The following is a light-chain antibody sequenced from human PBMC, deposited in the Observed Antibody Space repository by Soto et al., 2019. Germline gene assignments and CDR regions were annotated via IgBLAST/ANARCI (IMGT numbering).Light chain of an antibody. CDR3: QQSYSTPT. Sequence: DIQMTQSPSSLSASVGDRVTITCRASQSISSYLNWYQQKPGKAPKLLIYAASSLQSGVPSRFRGSGSAKDFTLTISSLQPEDFATYYCQQSYSTPTFGPGTKVDIK. CDR1: QSISSY. CDR2: AAS. V-gene: IGKV1-39*01. J-gene: IGKJ3*01.